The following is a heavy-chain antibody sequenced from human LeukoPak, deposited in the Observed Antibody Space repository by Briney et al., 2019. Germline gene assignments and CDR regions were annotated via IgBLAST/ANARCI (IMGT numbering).Heavy chain of an antibody. D-gene: IGHD3-22*01. V-gene: IGHV2-5*02. Sequence: SGPTLVNPTQTLTLTCTFSGFSLTTSGVGVGWIRQPPGKALEWLAVIYWDDDKRYSPSLKSRLTITKDTSKNQVVLTMTSVDPVDTATYYCAHKPDYYDSSGYYRKSNYYFDYWGQGTLVTVSS. CDR1: GFSLTTSGVG. J-gene: IGHJ4*02. CDR2: IYWDDDK. CDR3: AHKPDYYDSSGYYRKSNYYFDY.